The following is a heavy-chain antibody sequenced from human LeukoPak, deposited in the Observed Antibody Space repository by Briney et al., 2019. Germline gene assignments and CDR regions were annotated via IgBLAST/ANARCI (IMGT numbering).Heavy chain of an antibody. CDR3: GRRKNSGYDFDY. CDR1: GYTFTSYD. V-gene: IGHV1-8*01. Sequence: ASVKVSCKASGYTFTSYDINWVRQATGQGLEWMGWMNPNSGNTGYAQKFQGRVTMTRNTSISTAYMELSSLRFEDTAVYYCGRRKNSGYDFDYWGQGTLVTASS. J-gene: IGHJ4*02. D-gene: IGHD5-12*01. CDR2: MNPNSGNT.